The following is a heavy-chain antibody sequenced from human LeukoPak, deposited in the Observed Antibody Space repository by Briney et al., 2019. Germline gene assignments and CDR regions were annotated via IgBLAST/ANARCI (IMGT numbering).Heavy chain of an antibody. CDR2: ISSSSSYI. CDR3: ARKAAAGSNFDY. Sequence: PGGSLRLSCAASGFTFSSYGMNWVRQAPGKGLEWVSSISSSSSYIYYADSVKGRFTISRDNAKNSLYLQMNSLRAEDTAVYYCARKAAAGSNFDYWGQGTLVTVSS. D-gene: IGHD6-13*01. V-gene: IGHV3-21*01. CDR1: GFTFSSYG. J-gene: IGHJ4*02.